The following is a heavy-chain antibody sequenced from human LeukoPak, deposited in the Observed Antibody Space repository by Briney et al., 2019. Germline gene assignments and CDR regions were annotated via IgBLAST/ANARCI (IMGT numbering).Heavy chain of an antibody. Sequence: SETLSLTCTVSGYSISSGYYWGWIRQPPGKGLEWIGSIYHSGSTYYNPSLKSRVTISVDTSKNQFSLKLSSVTAADTAVYYCARGDWLKGDNWFDPWGQGTLVTVSS. J-gene: IGHJ5*02. CDR2: IYHSGST. D-gene: IGHD3-9*01. CDR3: ARGDWLKGDNWFDP. V-gene: IGHV4-38-2*02. CDR1: GYSISSGYY.